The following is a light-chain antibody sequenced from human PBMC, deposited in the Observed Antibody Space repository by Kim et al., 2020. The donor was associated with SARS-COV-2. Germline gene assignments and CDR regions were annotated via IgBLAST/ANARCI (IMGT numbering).Light chain of an antibody. V-gene: IGKV3-20*01. CDR3: QQSANSPWT. CDR1: QSVTTN. Sequence: EIVLTQSPGTLSLSPGERATLSCRASQSVTTNLVWYQHKPGQTPRLLIYGTSSRATGIPDRFSGSGSGTDFTLTISRLEPEDFAVYYCQQSANSPWTFGQGTKVDIK. CDR2: GTS. J-gene: IGKJ1*01.